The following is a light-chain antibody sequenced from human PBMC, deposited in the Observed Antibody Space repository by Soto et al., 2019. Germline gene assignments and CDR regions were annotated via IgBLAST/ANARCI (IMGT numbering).Light chain of an antibody. CDR1: SSDVGSYNL. Sequence: QSVLTQPASVSGSPGQSITISCTGTSSDVGSYNLFSWYQQYPGKAPKLMIYEGSKRPSGVSNRFSGSKSGNTASLTISGLQAEDEADYYCCSYAGSSTFYVFGTGTKVTVL. V-gene: IGLV2-23*01. CDR3: CSYAGSSTFYV. CDR2: EGS. J-gene: IGLJ1*01.